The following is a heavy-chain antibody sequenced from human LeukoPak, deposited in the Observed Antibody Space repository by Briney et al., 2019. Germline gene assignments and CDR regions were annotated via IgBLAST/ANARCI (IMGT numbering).Heavy chain of an antibody. Sequence: PSETLSLTCTVSGGSISSSSYYWGWIRQPPGKGLEWIGSIYYSGSTYYNPSLKSRVTISVDTSKNQFSLKLSSVTAADTAVYYCARDNYDFWSGYYLSYFDYWGQGTLVTVSS. CDR3: ARDNYDFWSGYYLSYFDY. CDR2: IYYSGST. CDR1: GGSISSSSYY. J-gene: IGHJ4*02. D-gene: IGHD3-3*01. V-gene: IGHV4-39*07.